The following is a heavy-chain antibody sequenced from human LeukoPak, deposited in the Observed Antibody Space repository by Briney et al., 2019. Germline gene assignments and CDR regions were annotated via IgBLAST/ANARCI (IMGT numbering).Heavy chain of an antibody. CDR3: ARLGYYYDSSAKGAFDY. V-gene: IGHV4-39*01. CDR2: IYYSGST. Sequence: PSETLSLTCTVSGGSISSSSYCWGWIRQPPGKGLEWFGSIYYSGSTYNNPSLKSRVTISVDTSKNQFSLKLSSVTAAETAVYYCARLGYYYDSSAKGAFDYWGQGTLGTVPS. CDR1: GGSISSSSYC. J-gene: IGHJ4*02. D-gene: IGHD3-22*01.